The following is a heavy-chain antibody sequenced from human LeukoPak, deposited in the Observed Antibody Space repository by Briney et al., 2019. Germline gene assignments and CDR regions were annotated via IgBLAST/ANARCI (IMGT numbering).Heavy chain of an antibody. CDR2: INPSGGST. J-gene: IGHJ6*03. D-gene: IGHD3-22*01. CDR1: GYTFTSYY. V-gene: IGHV1-46*03. CDR3: ARGYYDSSGYRPRNRPVEFYYMDV. Sequence: ASVKVSCKASGYTFTSYYMHWVRQAPGQGLEWMGIINPSGGSTSYAQKFQGRVTMTRDTSTSTVHMELSSLRSEDTAVYYCARGYYDSSGYRPRNRPVEFYYMDVWGKGTTVTVSS.